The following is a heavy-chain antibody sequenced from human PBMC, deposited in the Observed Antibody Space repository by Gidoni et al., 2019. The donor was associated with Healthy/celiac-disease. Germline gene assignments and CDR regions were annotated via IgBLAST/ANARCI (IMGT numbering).Heavy chain of an antibody. Sequence: QVQLVESGGGVVQPGRSLGLSCGASGSTFSSHAMHWVRQAPGKGLEWVAVISYDGSNKYYADAVKGRFTISRDNSKNTRYLQMNSLRAEDTAVYYCARGFGNSIWGQGTMVTVSS. CDR2: ISYDGSNK. J-gene: IGHJ3*02. V-gene: IGHV3-30-3*01. D-gene: IGHD3-3*01. CDR3: ARGFGNSI. CDR1: GSTFSSHA.